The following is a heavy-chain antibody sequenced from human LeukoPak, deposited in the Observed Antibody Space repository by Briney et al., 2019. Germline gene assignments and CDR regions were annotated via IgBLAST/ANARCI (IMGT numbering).Heavy chain of an antibody. D-gene: IGHD3-22*01. Sequence: GWSLRHSCAASGFTFSSYVMHWVRQAPWKGREGVSRINPDWSTTTYAGSVKGRFTISRDKDKHMVYLQINSMRAEDRAVYYCARVLSGCWDWFEPWGQGTLVTVSS. CDR2: INPDWSTT. V-gene: IGHV3-74*01. J-gene: IGHJ5*02. CDR1: GFTFSSYV. CDR3: ARVLSGCWDWFEP.